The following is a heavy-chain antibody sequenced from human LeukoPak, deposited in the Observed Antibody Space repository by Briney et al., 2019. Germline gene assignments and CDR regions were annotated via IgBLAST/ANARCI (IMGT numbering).Heavy chain of an antibody. D-gene: IGHD3-10*01. J-gene: IGHJ2*01. CDR1: GDSISSYY. V-gene: IGHV4-59*12. Sequence: PSETLSLTCTVSGDSISSYYWSWIRQPPGKGLEWIGYVYSSGSTNYNPSLKSRVAISVDTSKNQFSLKLSSVTAADTAVYYCARNRVRGPWYFDLWGRGTLVTVSS. CDR2: VYSSGST. CDR3: ARNRVRGPWYFDL.